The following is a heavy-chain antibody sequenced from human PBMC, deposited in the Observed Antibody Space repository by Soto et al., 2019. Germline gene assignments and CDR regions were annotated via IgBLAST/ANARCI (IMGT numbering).Heavy chain of an antibody. V-gene: IGHV3-74*01. J-gene: IGHJ4*02. CDR3: ARRSNHFDY. CDR2: INSDGNST. D-gene: IGHD4-4*01. Sequence: AASGFTFSPFWMHWVRQVPGKGPVWVSRINSDGNSTSYADSVKGRFTISRDNAKNTLYLQMNSLRAEDTAVYYCARRSNHFDYWGQGTLVTVSS. CDR1: GFTFSPFW.